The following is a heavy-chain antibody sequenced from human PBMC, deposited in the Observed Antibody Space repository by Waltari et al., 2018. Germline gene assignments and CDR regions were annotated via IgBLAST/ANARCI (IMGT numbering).Heavy chain of an antibody. J-gene: IGHJ4*02. V-gene: IGHV4-61*09. CDR2: IFTSGTT. CDR3: ARGVSLWVTTPGY. CDR1: GGSISSGSYY. D-gene: IGHD4-17*01. Sequence: QVQLQESGPGLVKPSQTLSLPCTVSGGSISSGSYYWNWIRQPAGKGLEWIGYIFTSGTTNYNPSLKSRVTISVDTSKNQFSLKLSSVTAADTAVYYCARGVSLWVTTPGYWGQGTLVTVSS.